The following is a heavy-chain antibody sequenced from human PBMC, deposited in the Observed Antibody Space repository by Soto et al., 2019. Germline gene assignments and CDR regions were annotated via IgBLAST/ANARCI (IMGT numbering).Heavy chain of an antibody. CDR2: INTLNGHT. J-gene: IGHJ4*02. CDR1: GFTFTDSS. V-gene: IGHV1-18*04. D-gene: IGHD2-15*01. Sequence: ASVKVSSKTSGFTFTDSSMPWVRQAPGQRLQWMGWINTLNGHTQYSPRFADRVTMTTDPSTSTAHMELKGLRSDDTAIYYCAITDMWDDWGEGTQVTVCS. CDR3: AITDMWDD.